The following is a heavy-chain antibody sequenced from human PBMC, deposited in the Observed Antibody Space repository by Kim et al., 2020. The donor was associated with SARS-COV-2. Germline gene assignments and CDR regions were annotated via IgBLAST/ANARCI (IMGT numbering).Heavy chain of an antibody. CDR1: GFTFNNYG. J-gene: IGHJ4*02. CDR2: VSHDGSQT. CDR3: AKDRGSFWSLDY. D-gene: IGHD6-19*01. V-gene: IGHV3-30*18. Sequence: GGSLRLSCAASGFTFNNYGMHWVRQAPGKGLEWVAVVSHDGSQTHYGDSVKGRLTVSRDNSNDTLFLQMNSLRAEDTAMYYCAKDRGSFWSLDYWGLGTLVTVSS.